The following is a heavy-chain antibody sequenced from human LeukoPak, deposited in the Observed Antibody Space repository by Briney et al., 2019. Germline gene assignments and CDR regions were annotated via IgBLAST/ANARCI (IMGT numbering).Heavy chain of an antibody. J-gene: IGHJ4*02. D-gene: IGHD5-12*01. CDR1: GFTFSSYA. Sequence: GGSLGLSCAASGFTFSSYAMSWVRQAPGKGLEWVSAISGSGGSTYYADSVKGRFTISRDNSKNTLNLQMNSLKAQDTAVYYCAKDAYCGYAPHFDYWGQGTLVTVSS. CDR3: AKDAYCGYAPHFDY. CDR2: ISGSGGST. V-gene: IGHV3-23*01.